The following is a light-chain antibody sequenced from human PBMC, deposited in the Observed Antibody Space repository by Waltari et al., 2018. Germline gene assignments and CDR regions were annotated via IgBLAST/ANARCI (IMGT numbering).Light chain of an antibody. V-gene: IGLV2-11*01. J-gene: IGLJ1*01. CDR3: SSYAGSYIYV. CDR2: DVN. CDR1: SGDVGRYTS. Sequence: QSALTQPRSVSGSPGQSVTISGTGTSGDVGRYTSVSWHQHHPGKAPKLIIYDVNKRPSGVPDRFSGSKSGNTASLTISGLQAEDEADYFCSSYAGSYIYVFGTGTEVTVL.